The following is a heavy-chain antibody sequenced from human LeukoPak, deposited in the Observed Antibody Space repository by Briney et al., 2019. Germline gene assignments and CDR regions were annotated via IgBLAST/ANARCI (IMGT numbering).Heavy chain of an antibody. Sequence: ASVKVSCKASGYTFTSYYMHWVRQAPGQGLEWMGIINPSGGSTSYAQKFQGRVTMTRDTSTSTVYMELSSLRSEDTAVYYCARGALRYFDWSSRGLDYWAREPWSPSPQ. CDR1: GYTFTSYY. CDR2: INPSGGST. CDR3: ARGALRYFDWSSRGLDY. D-gene: IGHD3-9*01. V-gene: IGHV1-46*01. J-gene: IGHJ4*02.